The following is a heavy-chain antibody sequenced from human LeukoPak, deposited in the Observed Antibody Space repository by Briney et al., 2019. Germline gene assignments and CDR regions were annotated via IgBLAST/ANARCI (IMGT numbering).Heavy chain of an antibody. CDR2: ISGSGGST. CDR3: AKTNRGHYFDY. D-gene: IGHD7-27*01. V-gene: IGHV3-23*01. Sequence: GGSLRLSCAASGVTFSSYDMSWVRQAPGKGLEWVSAISGSGGSTYYADSVKGRFTISRDNSKNTLYLQMNSLRAEDTAVYYCAKTNRGHYFDYWGQGTLVTVSS. J-gene: IGHJ4*02. CDR1: GVTFSSYD.